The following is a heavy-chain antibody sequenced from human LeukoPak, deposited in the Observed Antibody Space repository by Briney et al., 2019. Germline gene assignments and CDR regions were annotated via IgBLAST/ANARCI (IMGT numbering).Heavy chain of an antibody. CDR2: ISYDGSNK. J-gene: IGHJ6*03. Sequence: PGGSLRLSCAASGFTFSSYAMHWVRQAPGKGLEWVAVISYDGSNKYYADSVKGRFTISRDNSKNTLYLQMNSLRAEDTAVYYRAKGGDSSSWYFPDYYYYYYMDVWGKGTTVTVSS. CDR3: AKGGDSSSWYFPDYYYYYYMDV. CDR1: GFTFSSYA. V-gene: IGHV3-30*04. D-gene: IGHD6-13*01.